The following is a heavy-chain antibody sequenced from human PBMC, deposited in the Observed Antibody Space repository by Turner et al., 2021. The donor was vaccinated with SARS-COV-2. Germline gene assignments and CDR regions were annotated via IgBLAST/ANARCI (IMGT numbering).Heavy chain of an antibody. V-gene: IGHV4-39*01. CDR2: IYYSGTT. CDR3: ARQAAGQGLDY. J-gene: IGHJ4*02. Sequence: QVQLQESGPGLVKPSETLSLTCTVSSGSISSSSYFWGWIRQPPTKELEWIGSIYYSGTTYINPSLKSRVSLSIDPSKNQFSLNLTSVTAADTGLFYCARQAAGQGLDYWGRGILVTVSS. CDR1: SGSISSSSYF. D-gene: IGHD3-10*01.